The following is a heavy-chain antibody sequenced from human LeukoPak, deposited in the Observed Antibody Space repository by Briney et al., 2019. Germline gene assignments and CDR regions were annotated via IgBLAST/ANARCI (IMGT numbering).Heavy chain of an antibody. D-gene: IGHD6-19*01. CDR1: GYTFTSYA. CDR2: INAGNGNT. CDR3: ARNYGMAASYSSGYDY. J-gene: IGHJ4*02. Sequence: ASVKVSCKASGYTFTSYAMHWVRQAPGQRLEWMGWINAGNGNTKYSQKFQGRVTITRDTSASTAYMELSSLRSEDTAVYYCARNYGMAASYSSGYDYWGQGTLVTVSS. V-gene: IGHV1-3*01.